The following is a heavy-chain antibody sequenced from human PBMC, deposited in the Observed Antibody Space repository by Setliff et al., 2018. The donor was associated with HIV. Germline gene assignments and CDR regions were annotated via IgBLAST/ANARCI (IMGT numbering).Heavy chain of an antibody. J-gene: IGHJ4*02. D-gene: IGHD6-6*01. CDR2: IYHSGRT. Sequence: SETLSLTCTVSGGSISSNSYYWGWIRQPPGKGLEWIGSIYHSGRTYYNPSLKSRVTISVDTSKNQFSLKLSSVTAADTAVYYCARHDTEYSSYPIDYWGQGNLVTVSS. CDR1: GGSISSNSYY. V-gene: IGHV4-39*01. CDR3: ARHDTEYSSYPIDY.